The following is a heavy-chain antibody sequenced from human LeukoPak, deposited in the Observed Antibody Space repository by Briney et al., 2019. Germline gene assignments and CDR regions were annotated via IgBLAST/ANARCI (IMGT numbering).Heavy chain of an antibody. V-gene: IGHV4-4*07. J-gene: IGHJ5*02. D-gene: IGHD6-13*01. Sequence: SETLSLTCTVSDGSISSFYWNWIRQPAGKGLEWIGRIYSSGGTNYNPSLKSRVTMSVDTSKNQVSLKVSSVTAAYTAVYYCAREDPLSSLYFDAWGQGTLVTVSS. CDR1: DGSISSFY. CDR2: IYSSGGT. CDR3: AREDPLSSLYFDA.